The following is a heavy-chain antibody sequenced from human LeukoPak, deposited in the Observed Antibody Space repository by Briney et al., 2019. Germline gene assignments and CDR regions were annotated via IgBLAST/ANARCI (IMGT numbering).Heavy chain of an antibody. J-gene: IGHJ3*02. CDR2: IIPIFGTA. CDR3: ASRPRMGATLAFDI. V-gene: IGHV1-69*13. CDR1: GYTFTSYG. D-gene: IGHD1-26*01. Sequence: GASVKVSCKASGYTFTSYGISWVRQAPGQGLEWMGGIIPIFGTANYAQKFQGRVTITADESTSTAYMELSSLRSEDTAVYYCASRPRMGATLAFDIWGQGTMVTVSS.